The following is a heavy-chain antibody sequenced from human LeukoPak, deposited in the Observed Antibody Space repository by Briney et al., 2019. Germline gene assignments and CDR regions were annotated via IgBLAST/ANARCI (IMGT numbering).Heavy chain of an antibody. V-gene: IGHV6-1*01. CDR2: TYYRSKWYN. CDR1: GDSVSSNIAA. D-gene: IGHD5-12*01. CDR3: ARAHVAATDLDY. J-gene: IGHJ4*02. Sequence: SQTLSLTCAISGDSVSSNIAAWNWIRQSPSRGLEWLGRTYYRSKWYNDFAVSVKSRITINPDTSKNQFSLQLNSVTPEDTAVYYCARAHVAATDLDYWGQGTLVTVSS.